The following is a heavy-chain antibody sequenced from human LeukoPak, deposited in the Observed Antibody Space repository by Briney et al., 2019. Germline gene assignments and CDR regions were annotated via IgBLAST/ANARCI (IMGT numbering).Heavy chain of an antibody. CDR1: RFTLSNYR. CDR3: ATIAVTTALDY. D-gene: IGHD6-19*01. CDR2: INSDKYDT. V-gene: IGHV3-74*01. J-gene: IGHJ4*02. Sequence: RGVSVTLFCRACRFTLSNYRMHGLRHAPGEGLVGVARINSDKYDTVYADSVKRRFTISRDNAKNTLFLEMNSLRAEDTAVYYCATIAVTTALDYWGQGVLVAVSS.